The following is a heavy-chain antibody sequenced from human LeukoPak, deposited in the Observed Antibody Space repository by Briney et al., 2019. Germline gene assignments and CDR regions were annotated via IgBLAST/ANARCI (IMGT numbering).Heavy chain of an antibody. CDR1: GLTFSGSA. J-gene: IGHJ4*02. CDR3: AKVLVLVSANRYYFDY. CDR2: ISGSGNST. Sequence: GSLRLPCAASGLTFSGSAMSWGRQAPGKGLEGVSLISGSGNSTYYADSVKGRFTISRDNSKNTPYLQMNSLRAEDTAVYYCAKVLVLVSANRYYFDYWGQGTLVTVSS. D-gene: IGHD2-15*01. V-gene: IGHV3-23*01.